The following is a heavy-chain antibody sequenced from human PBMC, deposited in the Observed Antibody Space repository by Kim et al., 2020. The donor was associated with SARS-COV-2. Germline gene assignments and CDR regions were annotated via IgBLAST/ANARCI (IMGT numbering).Heavy chain of an antibody. D-gene: IGHD3-22*01. J-gene: IGHJ6*02. CDR2: IGTAGDT. CDR1: GFTFSSYD. V-gene: IGHV3-13*04. Sequence: GGSLRLSCAASGFTFSSYDMHWVRQATGKGLEWVSAIGTAGDTYYPGSVKGRFTISRENAKNSLYLQMNSLRAGDTAVYYCARGQTYYYDSSGPRGYYYYGMDVWGQGTTVTVSS. CDR3: ARGQTYYYDSSGPRGYYYYGMDV.